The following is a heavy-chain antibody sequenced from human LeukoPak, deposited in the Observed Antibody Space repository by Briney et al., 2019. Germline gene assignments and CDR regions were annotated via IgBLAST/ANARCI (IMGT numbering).Heavy chain of an antibody. V-gene: IGHV3-21*01. CDR1: GFTFSDYS. Sequence: GGSLRLSCAASGFTFSDYSVNWVRQAPGKGLEWVSSISSSSGYIYYADSVKGRFTISRDNAKNLLYLQMNSLRAEDTAVYYCAKDRPYSSSGATDYWGQGTLVTVSS. CDR2: ISSSSGYI. J-gene: IGHJ4*02. CDR3: AKDRPYSSSGATDY. D-gene: IGHD6-13*01.